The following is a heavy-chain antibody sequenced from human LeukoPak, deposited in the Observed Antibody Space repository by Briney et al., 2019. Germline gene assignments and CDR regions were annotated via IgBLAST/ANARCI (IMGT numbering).Heavy chain of an antibody. CDR1: GGSISSGGYS. CDR2: IYYSGST. Sequence: SETLSLTCAVSGGSISSGGYSWSWIRQPPGKGLEWIGYIYYSGSTYYNPSLKGRVTISVDTSKNQFSLKLSSVTAADTAVYYCARSVLGLLDYWGQGTLVTVSS. J-gene: IGHJ4*02. CDR3: ARSVLGLLDY. D-gene: IGHD2-8*02. V-gene: IGHV4-30-4*07.